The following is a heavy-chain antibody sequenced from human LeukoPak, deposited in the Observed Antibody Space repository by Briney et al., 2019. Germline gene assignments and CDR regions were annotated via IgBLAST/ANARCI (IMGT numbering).Heavy chain of an antibody. V-gene: IGHV1-69*04. J-gene: IGHJ6*02. CDR3: AREWDSNYFLRRNYYYGMDV. CDR2: IIPILGIA. D-gene: IGHD4-4*01. CDR1: GGTFSSYA. Sequence: SVEVSCKASGGTFSSYAISWVRQAPGQGLEWMGRIIPILGIANYAQKFQGRVTITADKSTSTAYMELSSLRSQDTAVYYCAREWDSNYFLRRNYYYGMDVWGQGTTVTVSS.